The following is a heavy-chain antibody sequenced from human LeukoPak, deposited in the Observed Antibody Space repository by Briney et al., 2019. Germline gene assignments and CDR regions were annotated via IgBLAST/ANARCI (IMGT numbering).Heavy chain of an antibody. D-gene: IGHD4-17*01. CDR3: ARHVTLDYGDYYFDY. CDR1: GGSISSGDYY. V-gene: IGHV4-30-4*01. Sequence: SETLSLTCTVSGGSISSGDYYWSWIRQPPGKGLEWIGYIYYSGSTYYNPSLKSRVTISVDTSKNQFSLKLSSVTAADTAVYYCARHVTLDYGDYYFDYWGQGTLVTASS. CDR2: IYYSGST. J-gene: IGHJ4*02.